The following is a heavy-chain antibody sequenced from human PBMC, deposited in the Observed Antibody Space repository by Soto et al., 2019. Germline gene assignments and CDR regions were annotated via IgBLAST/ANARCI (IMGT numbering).Heavy chain of an antibody. J-gene: IGHJ6*02. CDR2: IYYSGST. CDR3: ARDKPRLDYSNSGYYGMDV. V-gene: IGHV4-31*03. D-gene: IGHD4-4*01. CDR1: GGSISSGGYY. Sequence: QVQLQESGPGLVKPSQTLSLTCTVSGGSISSGGYYWSWIRQHPGKGLEWIGYIYYSGSTYYNPSLKSRVTISVDTSKNQFSLKLSSVTAADTAVYYCARDKPRLDYSNSGYYGMDVWGQGTTVTVSS.